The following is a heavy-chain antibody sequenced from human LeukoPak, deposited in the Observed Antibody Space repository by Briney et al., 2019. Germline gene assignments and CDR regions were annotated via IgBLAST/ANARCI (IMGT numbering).Heavy chain of an antibody. V-gene: IGHV1-2*02. CDR2: ISPNSGDT. CDR3: ARATWGQGADY. J-gene: IGHJ4*02. Sequence: ASVKVSCKASGYTFAGFYIHWVRQAAGQGLEWMGWISPNSGDTNYVETFRGRVSMTRDTSISTVYMELSGLTSDDTAVYFCARATWGQGADYWGQGTLVTVSS. D-gene: IGHD7-27*01. CDR1: GYTFAGFY.